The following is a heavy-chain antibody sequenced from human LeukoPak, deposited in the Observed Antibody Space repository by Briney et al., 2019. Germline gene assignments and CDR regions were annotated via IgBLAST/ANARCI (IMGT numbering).Heavy chain of an antibody. CDR2: IYTSGGT. CDR1: GGSISIYY. V-gene: IGHV4-4*07. J-gene: IGHJ4*02. D-gene: IGHD6-19*01. Sequence: PSETLSLTCTVSGGSISIYYWSWIRQPAGKGLEWIGRIYTSGGTNYNPSLKSRVTMSVDTSKNQFSLKLSSVTAADTAVYYCASSSSGWFWNYWGQGTLVTVSS. CDR3: ASSSSGWFWNY.